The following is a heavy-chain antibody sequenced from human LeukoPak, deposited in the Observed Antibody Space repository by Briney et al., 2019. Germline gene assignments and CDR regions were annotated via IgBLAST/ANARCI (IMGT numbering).Heavy chain of an antibody. V-gene: IGHV1-8*01. CDR2: MNPNSGNT. D-gene: IGHD1-1*01. J-gene: IGHJ4*02. CDR3: AKDESYGATTGTTGGDY. Sequence: GASVKVSCKASGYTFTSYDINWVRQATGQGLEWMGWMNPNSGNTGYAQKFQGRVTMTRNTSISTAYMELSSLRSEDTAVYYCAKDESYGATTGTTGGDYWGQGTLVTVSS. CDR1: GYTFTSYD.